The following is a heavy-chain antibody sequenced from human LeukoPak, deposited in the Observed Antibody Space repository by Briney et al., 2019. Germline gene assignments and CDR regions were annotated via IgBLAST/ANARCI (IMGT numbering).Heavy chain of an antibody. CDR1: GGSISIYY. CDR2: IYYSGST. J-gene: IGHJ4*02. CDR3: ASSRGRCFDY. V-gene: IGHV4-59*01. D-gene: IGHD3-10*01. Sequence: SESLSLTCTVSGGSISIYYWSWIRQPPGKGLEWIGYIYYSGSTNYNPSLKSRVTISVDTSKNQFSLKLSSVTAADTAVYYCASSRGRCFDYWGQGTLVTVSS.